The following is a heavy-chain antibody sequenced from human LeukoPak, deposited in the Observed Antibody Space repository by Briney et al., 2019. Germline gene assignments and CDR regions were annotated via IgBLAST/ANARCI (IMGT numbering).Heavy chain of an antibody. Sequence: PLASVKVSCKASGYTFTGYYMHWVRQAPGQGLEWMGWINPNSGGTNYAQKFQGRVTMTRDTSISTAYMELSRLRSDDTAVYYCAREKIRGYNWFDPWGQGTLVTVSS. CDR2: INPNSGGT. V-gene: IGHV1-2*02. J-gene: IGHJ5*02. CDR3: AREKIRGYNWFDP. CDR1: GYTFTGYY.